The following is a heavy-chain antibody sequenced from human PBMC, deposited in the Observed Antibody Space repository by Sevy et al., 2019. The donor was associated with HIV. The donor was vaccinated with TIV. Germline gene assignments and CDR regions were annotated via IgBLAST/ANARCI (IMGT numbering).Heavy chain of an antibody. CDR1: GGTFSSYA. V-gene: IGHV1-69*13. Sequence: ASVKVSCKASGGTFSSYAISWVRQAPGQGLEWMGGIIPIFGTANYAQKFQGRVTITADESTSTAYMELSSLRSEDTAVYYCARSYIAAAGYYYYGMDVWGQGTTVTVSS. CDR3: ARSYIAAAGYYYYGMDV. CDR2: IIPIFGTA. D-gene: IGHD6-13*01. J-gene: IGHJ6*02.